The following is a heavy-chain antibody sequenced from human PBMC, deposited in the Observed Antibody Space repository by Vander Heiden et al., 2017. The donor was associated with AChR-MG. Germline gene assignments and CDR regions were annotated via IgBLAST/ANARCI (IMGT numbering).Heavy chain of an antibody. Sequence: EVHLLESGGALVHPGGSLRSPCAAPGFTFSCYAMSWVRQAPGKGLEWVSAISGSGGSTYYADSVKGRFTISRDNSKNTLYLQMNSLRAEDTAVYYCAKDSGSYPTPLDAFDIWGQGTMVTVSS. D-gene: IGHD1-26*01. CDR2: ISGSGGST. CDR1: GFTFSCYA. V-gene: IGHV3-23*01. J-gene: IGHJ3*02. CDR3: AKDSGSYPTPLDAFDI.